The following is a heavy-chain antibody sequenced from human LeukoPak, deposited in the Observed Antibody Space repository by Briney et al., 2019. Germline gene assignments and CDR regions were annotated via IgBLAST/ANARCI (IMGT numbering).Heavy chain of an antibody. CDR2: INHSGST. J-gene: IGHJ4*02. D-gene: IGHD3-10*01. CDR3: AGVSLRFGELMY. CDR1: GGSFSGYY. V-gene: IGHV4-34*01. Sequence: SETLSLTCAVYGGSFSGYYWSWIRQPPGKGLEWIGEINHSGSTNYNPSLKSRLTISVDTSKNQFSLKLSSVTAADTAVYYCAGVSLRFGELMYWGQGTLVTVSS.